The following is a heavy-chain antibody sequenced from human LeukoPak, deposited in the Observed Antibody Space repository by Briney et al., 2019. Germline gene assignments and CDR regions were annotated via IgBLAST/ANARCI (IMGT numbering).Heavy chain of an antibody. Sequence: GGSLRLSCAASGFTFSSYWMHWVRQAPGKGLVWVSRINSDGSSTSYADSVKGRFTISRDNAKNTLYLQMNSLRAEDTAVYYCARAWCSTSGYDGPFDYWGQGTLVTVSS. CDR2: INSDGSST. J-gene: IGHJ4*02. CDR3: ARAWCSTSGYDGPFDY. D-gene: IGHD2-2*01. CDR1: GFTFSSYW. V-gene: IGHV3-74*01.